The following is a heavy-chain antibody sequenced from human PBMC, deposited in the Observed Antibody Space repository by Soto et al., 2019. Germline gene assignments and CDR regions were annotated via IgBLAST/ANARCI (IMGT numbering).Heavy chain of an antibody. CDR2: IKSKTDGGTT. CDR3: TTDQVLRFLEPFYYYYGMDV. J-gene: IGHJ6*02. D-gene: IGHD3-3*01. Sequence: GGSLRLSCAASGFTFSNAWMNWVRQAPGKGLEWVGRIKSKTDGGTTDYAAPVKGRFTISRDDSKNTLYLQMNSLKTEDTAVYYCTTDQVLRFLEPFYYYYGMDVWSQGTTVTVSS. V-gene: IGHV3-15*07. CDR1: GFTFSNAW.